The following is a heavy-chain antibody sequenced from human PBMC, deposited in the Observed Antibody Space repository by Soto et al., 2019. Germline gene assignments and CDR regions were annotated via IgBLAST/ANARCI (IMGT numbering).Heavy chain of an antibody. CDR1: GFTFSSYA. CDR3: TKSSGGSSSVGMDY. CDR2: ISYDGSNK. D-gene: IGHD6-6*01. Sequence: PGGSLRLSCAASGFTFSSYAMNWVRQAPGKGLEWVALISYDGSNKYYADSVKGRFTISRDSSKNTLYLQMNSLRAEDSSVYYCTKSSGGSSSVGMDYWGPGTLVTVSS. J-gene: IGHJ4*02. V-gene: IGHV3-30-3*01.